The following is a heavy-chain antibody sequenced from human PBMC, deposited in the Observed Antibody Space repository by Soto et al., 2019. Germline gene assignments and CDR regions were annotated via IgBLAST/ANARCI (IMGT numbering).Heavy chain of an antibody. CDR1: GFTFSSYG. CDR3: ASSTTVTTNYYFDY. CDR2: IWYDGSNK. J-gene: IGHJ4*02. Sequence: GGSLRLSCAASGFTFSSYGMHWVRQAPGKGLEWVAVIWYDGSNKYYADSVKGRFTISRDNSKNTLYLQMNSLRAEDTAVYYCASSTTVTTNYYFDYWGQGTLVTVSS. D-gene: IGHD4-4*01. V-gene: IGHV3-33*01.